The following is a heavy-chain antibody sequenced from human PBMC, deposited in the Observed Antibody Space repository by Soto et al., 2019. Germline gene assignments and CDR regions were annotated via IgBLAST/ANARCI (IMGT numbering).Heavy chain of an antibody. D-gene: IGHD2-21*02. J-gene: IGHJ3*01. CDR3: AHRLGGGRDCNTGTFDA. Sequence: QITLKESGPTRVKPTQTLALTCTFSGFSLSTSGVGVGWIRQPPGKALEWLALIYWDDDKRYSPSLKTRLTIKRETSQASGVLTIPTPDPVDTATYYCAHRLGGGRDCNTGTFDAWGQGPLPTVSS. CDR2: IYWDDDK. CDR1: GFSLSTSGVG. V-gene: IGHV2-5*02.